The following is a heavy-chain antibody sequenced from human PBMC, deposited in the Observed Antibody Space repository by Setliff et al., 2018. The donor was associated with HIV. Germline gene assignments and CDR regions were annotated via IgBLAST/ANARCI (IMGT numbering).Heavy chain of an antibody. Sequence: PSETLSLTCAVSGGPLNSRNWWSWVRQPPGKGLEWIGEVFHSGSANSNASLRSRVMISVDTSKNQFSLKLSSVTAADTAVYYCATFEYSSSSALDYWGRGILVTVSS. D-gene: IGHD6-6*01. CDR1: GGPLNSRNW. CDR3: ATFEYSSSSALDY. V-gene: IGHV4-4*02. J-gene: IGHJ4*02. CDR2: VFHSGSA.